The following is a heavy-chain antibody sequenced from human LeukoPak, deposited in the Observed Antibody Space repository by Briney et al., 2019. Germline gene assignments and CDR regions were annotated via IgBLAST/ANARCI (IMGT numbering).Heavy chain of an antibody. Sequence: GGSLRLSCAASGFTFSSYTMSWVRQAPGKGLEWVSGISGSGGSTYYADSVRGRFTISRDNSRNTLCLQMNSLRAEDTAVYYCAKELRDTAGFDPWGQGTLVTVSS. CDR2: ISGSGGST. D-gene: IGHD5-18*01. CDR3: AKELRDTAGFDP. J-gene: IGHJ5*02. V-gene: IGHV3-23*01. CDR1: GFTFSSYT.